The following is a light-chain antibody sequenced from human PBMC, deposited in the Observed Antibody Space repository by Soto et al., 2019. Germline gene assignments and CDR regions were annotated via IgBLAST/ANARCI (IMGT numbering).Light chain of an antibody. J-gene: IGKJ1*01. Sequence: VVLTQSPGTLSLSPGERATLSCRASQSIGNNQLAWYQQKPGQAPRLLIYGASSRATGIPDRFSGSGSGTDLTLTISRLEPEDFAVYYCQQYVNLPRAFGQGTKVEAK. CDR1: QSIGNNQ. CDR2: GAS. V-gene: IGKV3-20*01. CDR3: QQYVNLPRA.